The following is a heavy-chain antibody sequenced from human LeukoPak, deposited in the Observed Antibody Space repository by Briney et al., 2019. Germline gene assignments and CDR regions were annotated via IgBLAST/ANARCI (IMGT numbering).Heavy chain of an antibody. V-gene: IGHV3-30*03. Sequence: QPGGSLRLSCAASGFTFGSYGMHWIRQAPGKGLEWVAVTSHDGSNTYYVDSVKGRFIISRDNSKNSLYLQMNSLRAEDTAVYYCARDSGWWRFDFWGQGTLVTVSS. CDR3: ARDSGWWRFDF. CDR2: TSHDGSNT. D-gene: IGHD6-13*01. CDR1: GFTFGSYG. J-gene: IGHJ4*02.